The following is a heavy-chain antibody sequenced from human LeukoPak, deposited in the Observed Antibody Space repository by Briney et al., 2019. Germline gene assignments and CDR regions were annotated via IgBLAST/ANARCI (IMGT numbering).Heavy chain of an antibody. CDR1: GGSISSYF. Sequence: PSETLSLTCTVSGGSISSYFWSWIRQPPGKALEWIGYIYYAGNTKYSPSLKGRVTISVDTSKNQFSLGLSSVTAADTAVYYCARHVSVTPWYFDLWGRGTLVTVSS. V-gene: IGHV4-59*08. CDR3: ARHVSVTPWYFDL. J-gene: IGHJ2*01. D-gene: IGHD4-17*01. CDR2: IYYAGNT.